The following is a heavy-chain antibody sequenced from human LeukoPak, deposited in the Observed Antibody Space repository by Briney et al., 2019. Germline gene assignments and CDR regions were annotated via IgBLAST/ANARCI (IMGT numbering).Heavy chain of an antibody. CDR3: AKDRSYMDTMFFDY. V-gene: IGHV3-23*01. Sequence: RPSETLSLTCAVYGGSFSGYYWSWIRQPPGKGLEWVSAISGSGGSTDYADSVKGRFTISRDKSKNRLYLQMNSLRGEDTAVYYCAKDRSYMDTMFFDYWGQGTLVTVSS. J-gene: IGHJ4*02. CDR2: ISGSGGST. D-gene: IGHD3-10*01. CDR1: GGSFSGYY.